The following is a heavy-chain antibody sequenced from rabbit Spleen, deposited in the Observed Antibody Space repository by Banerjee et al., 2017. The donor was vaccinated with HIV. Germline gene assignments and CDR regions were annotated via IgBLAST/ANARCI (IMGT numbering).Heavy chain of an antibody. Sequence: QEQLEESGGDLVKPEGSLTLTCKASGFDFSSDAMCWVRQAPGKGPEWIACIYNGDDTTYYASWVHGRFTISKTSSTTVTLQMTSLTAADTATYFCARDPAGSTFGFNLWGQGTLVTVS. J-gene: IGHJ4*01. CDR3: ARDPAGSTFGFNL. CDR2: IYNGDDTT. D-gene: IGHD4-2*01. CDR1: GFDFSSDA. V-gene: IGHV1S47*01.